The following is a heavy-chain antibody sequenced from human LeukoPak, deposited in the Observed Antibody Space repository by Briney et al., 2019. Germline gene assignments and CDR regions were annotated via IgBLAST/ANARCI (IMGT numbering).Heavy chain of an antibody. D-gene: IGHD4-17*01. CDR3: ARAVTTAPPTDY. J-gene: IGHJ4*02. CDR1: GYTFTGYY. CDR2: INPNSGGT. Sequence: ASVTVSCMASGYTFTGYYMHWVRQAPGQVLEWMGWINPNSGGTNYAQKFQGRVTMTRDTSISTAYMELSRLRSDDTAVYYCARAVTTAPPTDYWGQGTLVTVSS. V-gene: IGHV1-2*02.